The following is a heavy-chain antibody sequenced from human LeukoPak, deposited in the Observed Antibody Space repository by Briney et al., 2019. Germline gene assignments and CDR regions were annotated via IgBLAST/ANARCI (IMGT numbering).Heavy chain of an antibody. J-gene: IGHJ1*01. D-gene: IGHD1-26*01. CDR3: AREVPWDGDFQH. CDR2: IYSDGSST. Sequence: GGSLRLSCAASGFTFSNYWMHWVRQVTGKGLVWVSRIYSDGSSTNYADFVKGRFTISRDNAKNTLYLQMNSLRAEDTAVYYCAREVPWDGDFQHWGQGTLVTVSS. CDR1: GFTFSNYW. V-gene: IGHV3-74*01.